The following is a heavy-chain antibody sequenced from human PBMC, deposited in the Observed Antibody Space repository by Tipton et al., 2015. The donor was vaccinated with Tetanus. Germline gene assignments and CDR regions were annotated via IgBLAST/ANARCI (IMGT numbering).Heavy chain of an antibody. V-gene: IGHV4-31*03. J-gene: IGHJ4*02. D-gene: IGHD1-26*01. CDR1: GGSISSGGYY. CDR2: IYFSGST. CDR3: ARDQARGARGWNYFDY. Sequence: TLSLTCTVSGGSISSGGYYWSWIRQHPGKGLEWIGDIYFSGSTYYSPSLNSRVTISVDTSKNHFSLKLNSVTAADTAVYYCARDQARGARGWNYFDYWDQGTLVTVSS.